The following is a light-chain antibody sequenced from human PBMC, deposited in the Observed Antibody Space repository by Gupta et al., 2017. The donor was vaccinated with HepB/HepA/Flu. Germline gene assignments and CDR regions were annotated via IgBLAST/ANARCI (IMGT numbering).Light chain of an antibody. CDR2: LGS. CDR3: MQALQTPLT. Sequence: DIVMTQSPLSLPVTPGEPASISCRSSQSLLHSNGYNYLDWYLQKPGQSPQILTYLGSSRASGVPDRFSGSGSGTDFTLKISRVEAEDVGVYYCMQALQTPLTFGPGTKVDIK. J-gene: IGKJ3*01. V-gene: IGKV2-28*01. CDR1: QSLLHSNGYNY.